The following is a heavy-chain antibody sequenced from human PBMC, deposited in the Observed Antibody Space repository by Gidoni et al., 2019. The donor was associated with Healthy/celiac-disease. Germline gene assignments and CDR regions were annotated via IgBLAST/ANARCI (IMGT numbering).Heavy chain of an antibody. J-gene: IGHJ5*02. CDR3: ARATIFGVVKDP. V-gene: IGHV4-34*01. CDR2: INHSGST. CDR1: GGSFSGYY. D-gene: IGHD3-3*01. Sequence: QVQLQQWGAGLLKPSETLSLTCAVYGGSFSGYYWSWIRQPPGKGLEWIGEINHSGSTNYNPSLKSRVTISVDTSKNQFSLKLSSVTAADTAVYYCARATIFGVVKDPWGQGTLVTVSS.